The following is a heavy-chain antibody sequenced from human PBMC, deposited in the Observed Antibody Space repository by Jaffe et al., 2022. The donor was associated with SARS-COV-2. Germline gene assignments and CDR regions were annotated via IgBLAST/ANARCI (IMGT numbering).Heavy chain of an antibody. CDR3: VNDPNWADGG. Sequence: DVQLLESGGGLVQPGESLRLSCAASGFTFSSHAMTWVRRAPGKGLEWVSEINRDGKTTSYAESVKGRFTISRDNSKNTLYLQMNSLRVEDTAIYYCVNDPNWADGGWGQGALVTVSS. V-gene: IGHV3-23*03. J-gene: IGHJ4*02. D-gene: IGHD7-27*01. CDR1: GFTFSSHA. CDR2: INRDGKTT.